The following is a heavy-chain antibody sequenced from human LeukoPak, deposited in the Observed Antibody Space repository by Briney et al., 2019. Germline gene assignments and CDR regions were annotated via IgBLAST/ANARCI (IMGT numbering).Heavy chain of an antibody. D-gene: IGHD3-22*01. Sequence: ASVKVSCKASGNTFTGYYMHWVRQAPGQGLEWMGWINPNSGGTNYAQKFQGRVTMTRDTSISTAYMELSRLKSDDTAFYYCAKYYYDSYEGYYFDYWGQGTLVTVSS. J-gene: IGHJ4*02. CDR3: AKYYYDSYEGYYFDY. CDR1: GNTFTGYY. V-gene: IGHV1-2*02. CDR2: INPNSGGT.